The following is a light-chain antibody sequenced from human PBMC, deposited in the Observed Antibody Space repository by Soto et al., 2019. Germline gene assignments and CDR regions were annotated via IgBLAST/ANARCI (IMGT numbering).Light chain of an antibody. CDR1: SSDVDGYNY. V-gene: IGLV2-14*01. Sequence: QSVLTQPASVSGSPGQSITISCTGTSSDVDGYNYVSWYQQHPGKAPKLMIYDVSNRPSGVSNRFSGSKSGNTASLTISGLQAEDEADYYCSSYTSSSTPCVFGTGTKVTVL. CDR2: DVS. J-gene: IGLJ1*01. CDR3: SSYTSSSTPCV.